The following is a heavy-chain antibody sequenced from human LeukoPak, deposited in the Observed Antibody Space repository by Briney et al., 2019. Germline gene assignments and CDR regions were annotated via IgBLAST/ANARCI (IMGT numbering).Heavy chain of an antibody. J-gene: IGHJ4*02. CDR3: AKTERVYSSSSHFDY. Sequence: GGSLRLSCAASGFTFSSYGMHWVRQAPGKGLEWVAFIRYDGSNKYYADSVKGRFTISRDNSKNTLYLQMNSLRAVDTAVYYCAKTERVYSSSSHFDYWGQGTLVTVSS. CDR1: GFTFSSYG. CDR2: IRYDGSNK. V-gene: IGHV3-30*02. D-gene: IGHD6-6*01.